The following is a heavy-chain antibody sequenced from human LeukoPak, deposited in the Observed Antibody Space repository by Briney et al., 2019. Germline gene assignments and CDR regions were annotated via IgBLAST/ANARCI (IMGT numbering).Heavy chain of an antibody. CDR1: GYTFTSYD. J-gene: IGHJ6*03. Sequence: ASVKVSCKASGYTFTSYDINWVRQATGQGLEWMGWMNPNSGNTGYAQKFQGRVTITRNTSISTAYMELSSLRSEDTAVYYCVRGAGATISYYHYYMDVWGKGTTVTASS. D-gene: IGHD1-26*01. CDR2: MNPNSGNT. V-gene: IGHV1-8*03. CDR3: VRGAGATISYYHYYMDV.